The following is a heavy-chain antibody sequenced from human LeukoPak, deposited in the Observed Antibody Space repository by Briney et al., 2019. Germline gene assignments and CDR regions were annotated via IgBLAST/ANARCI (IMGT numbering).Heavy chain of an antibody. J-gene: IGHJ4*02. CDR2: IIPIFGTA. D-gene: IGHD6-19*01. Sequence: SVKVSCKASGGTFSSYAISWVRQAPGQGLEWMGGIIPIFGTANYAQKFQGRVTITADESTSTAYMELSSLRSEDTAVYYCASTTTIAVAGSFDYRGQGTLVTVSS. CDR1: GGTFSSYA. V-gene: IGHV1-69*13. CDR3: ASTTTIAVAGSFDY.